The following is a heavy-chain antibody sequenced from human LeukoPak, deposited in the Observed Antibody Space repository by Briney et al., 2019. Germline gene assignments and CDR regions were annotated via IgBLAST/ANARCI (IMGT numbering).Heavy chain of an antibody. CDR1: GFTFSSYE. Sequence: PGGSLRLSCAASGFTFSSYEMNWVRQAPGKGLEWVSYISSSGSTIYYADSVKGRFTISRDNAKNSLYLQMNSLRAEDTAVYYCARGYCSGGSCYSAFDIWGRGTMVTVSS. V-gene: IGHV3-48*03. J-gene: IGHJ3*02. CDR3: ARGYCSGGSCYSAFDI. CDR2: ISSSGSTI. D-gene: IGHD2-15*01.